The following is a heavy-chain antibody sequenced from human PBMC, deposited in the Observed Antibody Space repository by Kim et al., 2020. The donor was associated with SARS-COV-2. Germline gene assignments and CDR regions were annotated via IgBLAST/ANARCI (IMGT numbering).Heavy chain of an antibody. V-gene: IGHV3-49*04. CDR3: TRDDYA. CDR1: GFTFGDYA. Sequence: GGSLRLSCTASGFTFGDYAISWVRQAPGKGLEWISFIRSKAYGWRTEYAASVKGRFTISRDDSKSIAYLQMNSLTTEDTAVYYCTRDDYAWGQGTLVTVSS. CDR2: IRSKAYGWRT. D-gene: IGHD4-17*01. J-gene: IGHJ5*02.